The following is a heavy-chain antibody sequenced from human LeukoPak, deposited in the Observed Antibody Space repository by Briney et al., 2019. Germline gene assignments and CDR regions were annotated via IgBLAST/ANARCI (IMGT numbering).Heavy chain of an antibody. V-gene: IGHV4-34*01. D-gene: IGHD6-13*01. CDR1: GGSFSGYY. Sequence: SETLSLTCAVYGGSFSGYYWSWIRQPPGKGLEWIGEINHSGSTNYNPSLKSRVTISVDTSKNQFSLKLSSVTAADTAVYYCARRIAGGCNPHWYFDLWGRGTLVTVSS. CDR3: ARRIAGGCNPHWYFDL. CDR2: INHSGST. J-gene: IGHJ2*01.